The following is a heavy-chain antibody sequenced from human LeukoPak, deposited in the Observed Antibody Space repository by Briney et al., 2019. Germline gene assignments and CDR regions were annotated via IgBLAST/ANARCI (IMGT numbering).Heavy chain of an antibody. CDR1: GDSFSSHY. V-gene: IGHV4-59*11. J-gene: IGHJ3*02. CDR3: ARDLVTVTKGFDI. CDR2: ISYIGTT. D-gene: IGHD4-17*01. Sequence: SETLSLTCAVSGDSFSSHYWTWIRQPPGRGLEWVGYISYIGTTNYNPSLKSRVTISIDTSKNQFSLKLSSVTTADTAVYYCARDLVTVTKGFDIWGLGTMVSVSS.